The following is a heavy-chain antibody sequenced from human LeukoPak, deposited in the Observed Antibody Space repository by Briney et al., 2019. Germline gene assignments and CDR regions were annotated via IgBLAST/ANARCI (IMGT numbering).Heavy chain of an antibody. CDR2: IGDTGRAK. CDR3: AKEGAWGSWYFDL. V-gene: IGHV3-30*18. Sequence: GRSLRLSCAASGFIFSSHGMHWVRQAPGKGLEWVAVIGDTGRAKYYADSVKGRFTTSRDNSKNTLYLEMNSLRDEDTALYYCAKEGAWGSWYFDLWGRGTLVTVSS. CDR1: GFIFSSHG. J-gene: IGHJ2*01. D-gene: IGHD3-16*01.